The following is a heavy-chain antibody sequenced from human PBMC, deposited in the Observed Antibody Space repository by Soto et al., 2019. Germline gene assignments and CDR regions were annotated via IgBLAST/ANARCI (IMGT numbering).Heavy chain of an antibody. D-gene: IGHD3-3*01. CDR2: IYYSGST. CDR1: GGSISSYY. CDR3: GRDHPPVFWSGFFI. V-gene: IGHV4-59*01. J-gene: IGHJ4*02. Sequence: PSETLSLTCTVSGGSISSYYWSWIRQPPGKGLEWIGYIYYSGSTNYNPSLKSRVTISVDTSKNQFSLKLSSVTAADTAVYYCGRDHPPVFWSGFFIGGQGPLVPVSS.